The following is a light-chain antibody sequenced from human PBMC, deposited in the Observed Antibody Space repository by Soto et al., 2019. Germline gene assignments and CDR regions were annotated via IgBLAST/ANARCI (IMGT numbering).Light chain of an antibody. Sequence: EIVLTQSPATLSLSPGERATLSCRASQSVSSYLAWYQQKPGQAPRILIYDASNRATGIPARFSGSGSGTDLILTISSLEPEDFAVYYCQQRSNWPPWTFGQGTKVEIK. J-gene: IGKJ1*01. CDR2: DAS. CDR3: QQRSNWPPWT. CDR1: QSVSSY. V-gene: IGKV3-11*01.